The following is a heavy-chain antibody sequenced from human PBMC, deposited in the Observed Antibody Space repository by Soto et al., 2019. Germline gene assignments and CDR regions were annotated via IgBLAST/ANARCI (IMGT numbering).Heavy chain of an antibody. V-gene: IGHV4-39*01. CDR1: GGSISSSSYY. CDR3: ARHCPPYYDFWSGPSAPIDY. Sequence: QLQLQESGPGLVKPSETLSLTCTVSGGSISSSSYYWGWIRQPPGKGLEWIGSIYYSGSTYYNPYLRSRVTISVDTSKNQFSLKLSSVTAADTAVYYCARHCPPYYDFWSGPSAPIDYWGQGTLVTVS. D-gene: IGHD3-3*01. CDR2: IYYSGST. J-gene: IGHJ4*02.